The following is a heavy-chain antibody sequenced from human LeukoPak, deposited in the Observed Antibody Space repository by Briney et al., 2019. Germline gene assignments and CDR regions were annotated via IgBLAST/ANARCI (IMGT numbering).Heavy chain of an antibody. CDR2: MNPNSGNT. Sequence: ASVKVSCKASGYTFTSYDINWVRQATGQGLEWMGWMNPNSGNTGYAQKFQGRVTITRNTSISTAYMERSSLRSEDTAVYYSERGEREDYSKNFDYWGQGTLVTVSS. CDR1: GYTFTSYD. V-gene: IGHV1-8*03. J-gene: IGHJ4*02. D-gene: IGHD4-11*01. CDR3: ERGEREDYSKNFDY.